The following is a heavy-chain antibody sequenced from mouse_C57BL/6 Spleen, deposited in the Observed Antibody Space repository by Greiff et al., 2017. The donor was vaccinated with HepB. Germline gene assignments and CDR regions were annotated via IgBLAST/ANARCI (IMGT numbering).Heavy chain of an antibody. CDR1: GYTFTSYW. V-gene: IGHV1-55*01. J-gene: IGHJ2*01. D-gene: IGHD2-1*01. Sequence: VQLQQPGAELVKPGASVKMSCKASGYTFTSYWITWVKQRPGQGLEWIGDIYPGSGSTNYNEKFKSKATLTVDTSSSTAYMQLSSLTSEDSAVYYGARSGRNPYYFDYWGQGTTLTVSS. CDR3: ARSGRNPYYFDY. CDR2: IYPGSGST.